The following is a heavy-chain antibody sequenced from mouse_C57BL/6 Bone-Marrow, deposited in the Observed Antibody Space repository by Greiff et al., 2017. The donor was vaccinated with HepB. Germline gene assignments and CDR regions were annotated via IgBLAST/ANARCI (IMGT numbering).Heavy chain of an antibody. CDR2: ISSGGDYI. CDR3: TRGVLRSYAMDY. CDR1: GFTFSSYA. V-gene: IGHV5-9-1*02. J-gene: IGHJ4*01. D-gene: IGHD1-1*01. Sequence: VMLVESGEGLVKPGGSLKLSCAASGFTFSSYAMSWVRQTPEKRLEWVAYISSGGDYIYYADTVKGRFTISRDNARNTLYLQMSSLKSEDTAMYYCTRGVLRSYAMDYWGQGTSVTVSS.